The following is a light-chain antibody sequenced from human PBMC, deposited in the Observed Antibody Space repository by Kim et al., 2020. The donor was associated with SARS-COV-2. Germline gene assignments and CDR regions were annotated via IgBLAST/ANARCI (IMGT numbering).Light chain of an antibody. V-gene: IGLV2-14*03. CDR2: DVT. CDR1: SSDVGGSNY. J-gene: IGLJ1*01. CDR3: GSYTSSNTYV. Sequence: GPSITISCAGTSSDVGGSNYVSWYQQHPGKAPKLMIYDVTNRPSGISNRFSGSKSGNTASLTISGLQAEDEADYYCGSYTSSNTYVYGTGTKVTVL.